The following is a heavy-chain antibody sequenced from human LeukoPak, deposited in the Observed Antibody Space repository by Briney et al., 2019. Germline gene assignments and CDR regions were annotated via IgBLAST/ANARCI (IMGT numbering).Heavy chain of an antibody. CDR2: INHSGST. Sequence: SETLSLTCAVYGGSFSGYYWSWIRQPPGKGLEWIGEINHSGSTNYNPSLKSRVTISVDTSKNQFSLKLSSVTAADTAVYYCARTALGSGGTWPFDYWGQGTLVTVSS. CDR1: GGSFSGYY. J-gene: IGHJ4*02. D-gene: IGHD5-18*01. V-gene: IGHV4-34*01. CDR3: ARTALGSGGTWPFDY.